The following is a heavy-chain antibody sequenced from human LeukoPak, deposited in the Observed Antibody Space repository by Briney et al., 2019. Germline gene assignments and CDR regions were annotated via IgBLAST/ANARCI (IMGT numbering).Heavy chain of an antibody. CDR3: ARKTPGTSVDV. CDR2: ITNTGGT. D-gene: IGHD3-10*01. J-gene: IGHJ6*02. V-gene: IGHV4-39*01. CDR1: GGSISNSGHY. Sequence: SETLSLTCTVSGGSISNSGHYWVWIRQPPGKGLEWIGTITNTGGTYSNPSLKSRVTISIDAFKTQISLKLTSVTAADTAVFYCARKTPGTSVDVWGQGTPVTVSS.